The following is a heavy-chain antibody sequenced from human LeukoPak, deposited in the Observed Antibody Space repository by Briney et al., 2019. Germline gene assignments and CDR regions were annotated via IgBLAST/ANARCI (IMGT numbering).Heavy chain of an antibody. J-gene: IGHJ3*02. CDR2: IKQDGGEK. V-gene: IGHV3-7*05. CDR3: ATDI. CDR1: GFSISNHQ. Sequence: GGSLRLSCVGSGFSISNHQMNWVRQAPGKGLEWVAKIKQDGGEKHYMDSVKGRFTISRDNAKNSLFLQMTSLRVEDTAVYYCATDIWGQGTMVTVSS.